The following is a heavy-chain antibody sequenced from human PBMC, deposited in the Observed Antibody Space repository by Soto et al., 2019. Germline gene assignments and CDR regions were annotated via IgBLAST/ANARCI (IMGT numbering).Heavy chain of an antibody. D-gene: IGHD3-10*01. CDR1: GYTFSNYD. Sequence: QVQLVQSGAELKKPGASVKVSCKASGYTFSNYDMNWVRQATGQGPERIGWVNPNNGDTGYAQKFQGRVTLTTDIPTTTASMELTSLRSEDTAIYYCAKVSRKGSAIDFGYWGQGTLITVSS. CDR3: AKVSRKGSAIDFGY. CDR2: VNPNNGDT. V-gene: IGHV1-8*01. J-gene: IGHJ4*02.